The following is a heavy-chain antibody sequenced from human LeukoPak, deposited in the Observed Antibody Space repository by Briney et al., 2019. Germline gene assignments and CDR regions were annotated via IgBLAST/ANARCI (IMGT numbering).Heavy chain of an antibody. CDR2: IRYDGSNK. D-gene: IGHD6-13*01. Sequence: GGSLRLSCAASGFTFSSYGMHWVRQAPGKGLEWVAFIRYDGSNKYYADFVRGRFTISRDNAKNSLYLQMNSLRAEDTAVYYCAREIGGPRYSSSWYVAYWGKGTRVTVSS. CDR3: AREIGGPRYSSSWYVAY. J-gene: IGHJ4*02. CDR1: GFTFSSYG. V-gene: IGHV3-30*02.